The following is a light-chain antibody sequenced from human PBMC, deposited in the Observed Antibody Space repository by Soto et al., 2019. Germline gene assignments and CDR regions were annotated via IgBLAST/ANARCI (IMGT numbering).Light chain of an antibody. V-gene: IGKV3-15*01. J-gene: IGKJ1*01. CDR3: LQYHNLWA. CDR2: RAS. Sequence: IVMTQSPATLSVSPGVRATLSCRASQNIYSNVAWYQQRPGQAPRLLIYRASTRAPGIPARFSGSGSGTEFTLTISSLQSEDFTVYSCLQYHNLWAFGQGTKVDI. CDR1: QNIYSN.